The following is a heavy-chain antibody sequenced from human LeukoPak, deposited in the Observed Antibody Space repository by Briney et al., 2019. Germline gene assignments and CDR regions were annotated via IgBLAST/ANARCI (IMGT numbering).Heavy chain of an antibody. Sequence: SETLSLTCTVSGGSISSGDYYWSWIHQPPGKGLEWIAYMYYSGSTYYNPSLKSRVTMSTDTSKNQLSLKLSSVTAADTAVYYCARPYYYDSRVDPWGQGILVTVSS. CDR2: MYYSGST. CDR1: GGSISSGDYY. V-gene: IGHV4-30-4*01. J-gene: IGHJ5*02. CDR3: ARPYYYDSRVDP. D-gene: IGHD3-22*01.